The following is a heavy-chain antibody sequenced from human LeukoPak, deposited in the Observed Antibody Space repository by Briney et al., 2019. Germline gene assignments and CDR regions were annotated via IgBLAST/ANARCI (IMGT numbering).Heavy chain of an antibody. D-gene: IGHD6-19*01. Sequence: PGGSLRLSCAASGFTFSSYEMNWVRQAPGKGLEWVSYISTTGSSIYYADSVEGRFTISRDNVKNLLYLQMNSLRAEDTAVYYCARVQRGIAVALDYWGQGTLATVSS. J-gene: IGHJ4*02. CDR1: GFTFSSYE. CDR3: ARVQRGIAVALDY. V-gene: IGHV3-48*03. CDR2: ISTTGSSI.